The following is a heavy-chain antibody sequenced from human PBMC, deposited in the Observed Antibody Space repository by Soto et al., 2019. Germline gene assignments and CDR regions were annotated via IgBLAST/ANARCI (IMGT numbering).Heavy chain of an antibody. CDR3: AREDYHESSNYYPGWFDP. V-gene: IGHV1-69*06. CDR2: IIPIFGTR. Sequence: QVQLVQSGAEVKKPGSPVKVSCKVSGGTFSKYAISWVRQAPGQGLEWMGAIIPIFGTRNFAQKFQGRVTLTADKFTNTAYMEPSSLRSEDTDVYYCAREDYHESSNYYPGWFDPWGQGTQVTVSS. CDR1: GGTFSKYA. D-gene: IGHD3-22*01. J-gene: IGHJ5*02.